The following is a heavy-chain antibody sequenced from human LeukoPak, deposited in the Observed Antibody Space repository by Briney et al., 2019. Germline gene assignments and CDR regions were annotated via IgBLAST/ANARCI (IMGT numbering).Heavy chain of an antibody. V-gene: IGHV4-39*01. CDR3: ARYYYGSGSKGRFDY. Sequence: PSETLSLTCTVSGGSISSSSYYWGWIRQPPGKGLEWIGSIYYSGSTYYNPSLKSRVTISVDTSKNQFSLKLSSVTAADTAVYYCARYYYGSGSKGRFDYWGQGTLVTVS. CDR1: GGSISSSSYY. J-gene: IGHJ4*02. D-gene: IGHD3-10*01. CDR2: IYYSGST.